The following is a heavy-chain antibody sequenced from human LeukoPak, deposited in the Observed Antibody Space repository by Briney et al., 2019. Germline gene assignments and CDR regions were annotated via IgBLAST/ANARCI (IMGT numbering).Heavy chain of an antibody. D-gene: IGHD5-18*01. Sequence: QTGGSLRLSCAASGFTFSTYAMTWLRQAPGKGLEWVSALNYNGGNTYDADSGKGRFTIARDNSKNMLYLQMNSLRAEDTDIYYCAQISVDTSRNRWADFDSWGQGILVTVSS. CDR2: LNYNGGNT. J-gene: IGHJ4*02. CDR3: AQISVDTSRNRWADFDS. V-gene: IGHV3-23*01. CDR1: GFTFSTYA.